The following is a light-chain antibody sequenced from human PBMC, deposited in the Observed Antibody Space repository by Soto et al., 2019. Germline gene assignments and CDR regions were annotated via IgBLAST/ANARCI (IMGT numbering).Light chain of an antibody. V-gene: IGLV2-14*03. CDR1: SSDVGGYNY. CDR2: EVS. J-gene: IGLJ3*02. Sequence: QSALSQPASVSGSPGQSITISCTGTSSDVGGYNYVSWFQQHPGKAPKLKIYEVSNRPSGVSNRFSGSKSGYTASLTISELQAEDEADYYCTTFTCSSTWVFGGGTK. CDR3: TTFTCSSTWV.